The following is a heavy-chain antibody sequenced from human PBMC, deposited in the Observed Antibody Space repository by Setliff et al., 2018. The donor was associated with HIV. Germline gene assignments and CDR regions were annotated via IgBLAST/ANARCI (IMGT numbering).Heavy chain of an antibody. CDR1: GTSIRSRF. Sequence: SETLSLTCTVSGTSIRSRFWSWIRQPPGKGLEWIGTIDYSGNTNYNPSLKSRVTISVDTSKNQFSLQLGSVTAADTAVYYCTGDITAGFFLERASEYWGQGSLVTVSS. J-gene: IGHJ4*02. CDR2: IDYSGNT. V-gene: IGHV4-59*11. CDR3: TGDITAGFFLERASEY. D-gene: IGHD3-3*01.